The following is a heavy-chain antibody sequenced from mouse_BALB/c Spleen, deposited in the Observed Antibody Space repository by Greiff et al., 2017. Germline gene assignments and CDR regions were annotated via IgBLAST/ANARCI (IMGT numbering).Heavy chain of an antibody. D-gene: IGHD3-2*02. J-gene: IGHJ4*01. V-gene: IGHV5-12-1*01. CDR1: GFAFSSYD. CDR3: ARQGYEDAMDY. Sequence: EVQGVESGGGLVKPGGSLKLSCAASGFAFSSYDMSWVRQTPEKRLEWVAYISSGGGSTYYPDTVKGRFTISRDNAKNTLYLQMSSLKSEDTAMYYCARQGYEDAMDYWGQGTSVTVSS. CDR2: ISSGGGST.